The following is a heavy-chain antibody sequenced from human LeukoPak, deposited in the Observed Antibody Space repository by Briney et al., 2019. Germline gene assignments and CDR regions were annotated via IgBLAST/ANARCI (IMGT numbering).Heavy chain of an antibody. CDR2: IFHTGST. V-gene: IGHV4-4*02. J-gene: IGHJ5*02. D-gene: IGHD6-13*01. CDR3: ARDLAAAGTIDP. Sequence: PSGTLSLTCAVSGDSISNSNWWSWVRQPPGKGLEWIGYIFHTGSTNYNPSLKSRVTISVDKSKNQFSLKLSSVTAADTAVYYCARDLAAAGTIDPWGQGTLVTVSS. CDR1: GDSISNSNW.